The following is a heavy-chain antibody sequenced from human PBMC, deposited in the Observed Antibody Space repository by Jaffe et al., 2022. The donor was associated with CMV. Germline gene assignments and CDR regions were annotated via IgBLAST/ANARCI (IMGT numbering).Heavy chain of an antibody. Sequence: EVQLVESGGGLVKPGGSLRLSCAASGFTFSNAWMSWVRQAPGKGLEWVGRIKSKTDGGTTDYAAPVKGRFTISRDDSKNTLYLQMNSLKTEDTAVYYCTTAHDYGDLNWFDPWGQGTLVTVSS. D-gene: IGHD4-17*01. V-gene: IGHV3-15*01. J-gene: IGHJ5*02. CDR3: TTAHDYGDLNWFDP. CDR1: GFTFSNAW. CDR2: IKSKTDGGTT.